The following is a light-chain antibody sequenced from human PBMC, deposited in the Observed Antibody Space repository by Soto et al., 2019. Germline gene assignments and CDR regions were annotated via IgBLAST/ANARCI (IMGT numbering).Light chain of an antibody. CDR2: DAS. J-gene: IGKJ3*01. Sequence: EIVLTQSPATLSLSPGERDTLSCRASQSVSSYLAWYQQKPGQAPRLLIYDASNRATGLPARLSGSGSGQAFTLTISSLEPEDFAVYYGKQRSNWPQSVTFGPGTKVDI. V-gene: IGKV3-11*01. CDR3: KQRSNWPQSVT. CDR1: QSVSSY.